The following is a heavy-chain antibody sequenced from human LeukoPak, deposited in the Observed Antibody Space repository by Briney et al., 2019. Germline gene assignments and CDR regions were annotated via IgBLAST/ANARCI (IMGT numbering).Heavy chain of an antibody. V-gene: IGHV4-39*01. CDR2: IYYSGST. D-gene: IGHD2-15*01. Sequence: SETLSLTCTVSGYSISSSTYYWGWIRQPPGKGLEWIGSIYYSGSTYYNPSLKSRITISVDTSKNQFSLKLGSVTAADTAVYYCARHSRGVTSGPAFDIWGQGTMVTVSS. CDR3: ARHSRGVTSGPAFDI. CDR1: GYSISSSTYY. J-gene: IGHJ3*02.